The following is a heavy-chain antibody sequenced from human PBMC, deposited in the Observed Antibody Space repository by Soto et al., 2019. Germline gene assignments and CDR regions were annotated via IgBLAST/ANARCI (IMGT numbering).Heavy chain of an antibody. Sequence: QVQLVQSGAEVKKPGSSVKVSCKASGGTFSSYTISWVRQAPGQGLEWMGRIIPILGIANYAQKFQGRVTITADKSTSTAYMELSSLRSEDTAVYYCARGLSAGAWSNWFDPWGQGTLVTVSS. J-gene: IGHJ5*02. CDR3: ARGLSAGAWSNWFDP. CDR2: IIPILGIA. V-gene: IGHV1-69*02. D-gene: IGHD1-1*01. CDR1: GGTFSSYT.